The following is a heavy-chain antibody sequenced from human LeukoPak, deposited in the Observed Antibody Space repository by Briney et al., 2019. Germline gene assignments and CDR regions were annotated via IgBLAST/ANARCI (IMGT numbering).Heavy chain of an antibody. D-gene: IGHD6-6*01. J-gene: IGHJ4*02. Sequence: PGGSLRLSCAASGFTFSDYWMSWVRQAPGRGLEWVANIKQDGSEKNYVDSVKGRFTISRDNAKNSLYLQMNSLRAEDTAVYYCARATLSSSSLSDYWGQGTLVTVSS. CDR2: IKQDGSEK. V-gene: IGHV3-7*05. CDR3: ARATLSSSSLSDY. CDR1: GFTFSDYW.